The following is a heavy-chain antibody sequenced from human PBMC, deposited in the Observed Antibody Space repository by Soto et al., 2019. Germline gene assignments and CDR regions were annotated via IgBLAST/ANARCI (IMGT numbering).Heavy chain of an antibody. Sequence: SVKVSCKASGGTFSISSYAISWVRQAPGQGLEWMGGIIPFINTANNAQKFQGRVTITADKSTSTAYMEPNSLRSEDTAVYYCARVVLGGYRLDSWGRGTLVTVS. CDR3: ARVVLGGYRLDS. J-gene: IGHJ4*02. V-gene: IGHV1-69*06. CDR1: GGTFSISSYA. CDR2: IIPFINTA. D-gene: IGHD5-18*01.